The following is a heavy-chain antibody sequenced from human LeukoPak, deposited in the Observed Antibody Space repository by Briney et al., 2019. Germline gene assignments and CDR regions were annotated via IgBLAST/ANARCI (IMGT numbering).Heavy chain of an antibody. J-gene: IGHJ3*01. CDR1: GFTFSSYS. Sequence: GGSLGLSCAASGFTFSSYSMSWVRQAPGKGLEWVSLISGSGDTTDYADSVKGRFTISRDNSKNTLYLQMNSLGADDTAVYYCAKAFQRGWERDAFAFWGQGTLVTVSS. D-gene: IGHD1-26*01. V-gene: IGHV3-23*01. CDR2: ISGSGDTT. CDR3: AKAFQRGWERDAFAF.